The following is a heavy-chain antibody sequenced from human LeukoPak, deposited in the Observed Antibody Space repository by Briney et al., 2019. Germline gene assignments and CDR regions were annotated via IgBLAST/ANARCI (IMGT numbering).Heavy chain of an antibody. CDR2: IYTSGGT. J-gene: IGHJ4*02. D-gene: IGHD4-23*01. CDR1: GGSISSSSYY. V-gene: IGHV4-39*07. CDR3: AREVVYQRDYGGNPRSFRYFDS. Sequence: SETLSLTCTVSGGSISSSSYYWGWIRQPPGKGLEWIGRIYTSGGTNYNPSLKSRVTISVDTSKNQFSLSLSSVTAAESAVYYCAREVVYQRDYGGNPRSFRYFDSWGQGTLVTVSS.